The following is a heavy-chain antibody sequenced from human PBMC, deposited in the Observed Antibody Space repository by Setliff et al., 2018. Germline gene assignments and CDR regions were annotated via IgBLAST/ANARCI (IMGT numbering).Heavy chain of an antibody. CDR3: ALDYGIDAFDI. D-gene: IGHD3-16*01. CDR1: GDSIDTDIW. V-gene: IGHV4-4*02. CDR2: IYLGGSP. J-gene: IGHJ3*02. Sequence: SETLSLTCTVSGDSIDTDIWWSWVRQSPGKGLEWIGEIYLGGSPTYNPSLKSRVTISIYKSKNQFSLKLSSVTAADTAVYYCALDYGIDAFDIWGQGTMVTVSS.